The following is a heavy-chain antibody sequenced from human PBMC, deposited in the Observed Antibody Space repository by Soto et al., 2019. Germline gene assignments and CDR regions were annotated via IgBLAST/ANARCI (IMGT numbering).Heavy chain of an antibody. D-gene: IGHD3-22*01. CDR1: GFTFSSYA. Sequence: PGGSRRLSCAASGFTFSSYAMHWVRQAPDKGVEWVAVISYDGSNKYYGDSVKGRFTISRDNSKNTLYLQMNSLRAEDTAVYYCARGAGYYDSSGYPYWGQGTLVTVSS. CDR3: ARGAGYYDSSGYPY. V-gene: IGHV3-30-3*01. CDR2: ISYDGSNK. J-gene: IGHJ4*02.